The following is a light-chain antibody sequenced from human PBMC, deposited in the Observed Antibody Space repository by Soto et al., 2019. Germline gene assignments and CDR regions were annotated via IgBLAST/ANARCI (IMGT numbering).Light chain of an antibody. Sequence: EIQMTQSPSSLSASVGDRVTITCRASQTIGANLNWYRQKLGKAPTLLIYDASTLQSGVPSRFSGLGSGTDFALTITSLQPDDSATYYCQQSYTTVYTFGQGTKVDIK. V-gene: IGKV1-39*01. CDR2: DAS. CDR1: QTIGAN. J-gene: IGKJ2*01. CDR3: QQSYTTVYT.